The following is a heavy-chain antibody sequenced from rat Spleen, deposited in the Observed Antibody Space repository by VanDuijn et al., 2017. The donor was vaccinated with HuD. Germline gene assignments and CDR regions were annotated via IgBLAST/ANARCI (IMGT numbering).Heavy chain of an antibody. Sequence: VQLMESGGGLVQPGKSLKLSCVASGFTFNVYWMAWIRQAPGKGLEWVASITNTGDTTYYSDSVKGRFTISRDNAISTLYLTVSSLRSEDTATYYCTRENYYTGDYWGQGVMVTVSS. CDR2: ITNTGDTT. D-gene: IGHD1-6*01. CDR1: GFTFNVYW. CDR3: TRENYYTGDY. V-gene: IGHV5-31*01. J-gene: IGHJ2*01.